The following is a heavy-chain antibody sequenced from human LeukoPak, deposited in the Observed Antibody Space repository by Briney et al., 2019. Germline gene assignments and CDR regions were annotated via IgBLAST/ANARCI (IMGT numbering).Heavy chain of an antibody. D-gene: IGHD5-24*01. CDR1: EFTFSSYA. V-gene: IGHV3-23*01. Sequence: GGSLRLSCAASEFTFSSYAMSWVRQAPGKGLEWVSGISGSGGSTFYADSVKGRFTISRDNAKNSLYLQMTSLRDEDTAVYYCARGVKDGYNWLDSWGQGSLVTVSS. CDR3: ARGVKDGYNWLDS. CDR2: ISGSGGST. J-gene: IGHJ5*01.